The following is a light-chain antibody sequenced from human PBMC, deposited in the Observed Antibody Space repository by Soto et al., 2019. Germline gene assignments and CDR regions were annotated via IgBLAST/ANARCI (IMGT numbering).Light chain of an antibody. V-gene: IGKV3-20*01. CDR2: GAS. CDR3: QQYETSPRT. CDR1: QSVSNNY. J-gene: IGKJ1*01. Sequence: ENVLTQSPGTLSLSPGERATLSCRPSQSVSNNYLAWYQQKPGQAPRLLIYGASSRATGIPDRFSGSGSGTDFTLTISRLEPEDFAVYYCQQYETSPRTFGQGTQVDIK.